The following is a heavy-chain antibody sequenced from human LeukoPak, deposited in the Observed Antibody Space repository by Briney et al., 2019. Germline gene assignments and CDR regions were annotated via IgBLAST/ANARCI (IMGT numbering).Heavy chain of an antibody. Sequence: ASVKVSCKASGYTFTSYGISWVRQAPGQGLEWMGWISAYNGNTNYAQKLQGRVTMTTDTSTSTAYMELSSLRSEDTAVYYCARGPPPETMTTVTYFDYWGQGTLVTVSS. D-gene: IGHD4-17*01. CDR1: GYTFTSYG. V-gene: IGHV1-18*01. J-gene: IGHJ4*02. CDR2: ISAYNGNT. CDR3: ARGPPPETMTTVTYFDY.